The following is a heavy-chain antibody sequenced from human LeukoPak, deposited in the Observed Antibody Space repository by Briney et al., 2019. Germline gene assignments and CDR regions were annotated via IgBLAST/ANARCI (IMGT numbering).Heavy chain of an antibody. D-gene: IGHD3-10*01. CDR2: ISGSGGST. Sequence: GGSLRLSCAAPGFTFSSYGMSWVRQAPGKGLEWVSAISGSGGSTYYADSVKGRFTISRDNSKNTLYLQMNSLRAEDTAVYYCAKDKAGMVRAYFDYWGQGTLVTVSS. CDR3: AKDKAGMVRAYFDY. J-gene: IGHJ4*02. CDR1: GFTFSSYG. V-gene: IGHV3-23*01.